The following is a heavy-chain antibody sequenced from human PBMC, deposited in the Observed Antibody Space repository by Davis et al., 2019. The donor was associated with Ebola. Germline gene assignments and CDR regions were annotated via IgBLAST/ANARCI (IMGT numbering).Heavy chain of an antibody. V-gene: IGHV1-2*04. J-gene: IGHJ4*02. CDR1: GYTFTGYY. CDR2: INPNSGGT. CDR3: ARGSYGGNSGLRY. D-gene: IGHD4-23*01. Sequence: SVTVSCLASGYTFTGYYMHWLRQPPAQGLAWMGWINPNSGGTTYEQKFQGWVTMTRETSISTAYMEPSRLRSDDTPVYYCARGSYGGNSGLRYWGQGTLVTVSS.